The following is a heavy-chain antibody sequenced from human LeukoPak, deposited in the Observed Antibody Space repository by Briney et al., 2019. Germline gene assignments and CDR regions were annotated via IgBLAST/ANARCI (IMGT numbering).Heavy chain of an antibody. Sequence: PETLSLTRTVSGASISSYYWSWVRQPPGKGLEWVGYIYYSGSTNYNPSLKSRVTISVDTPKNQFSLKLSSVTAADTAVYYCARVREKYAFDIWGRETMVTVSS. J-gene: IGHJ3*02. D-gene: IGHD1-26*01. V-gene: IGHV4-59*01. CDR2: IYYSGST. CDR1: GASISSYY. CDR3: ARVREKYAFDI.